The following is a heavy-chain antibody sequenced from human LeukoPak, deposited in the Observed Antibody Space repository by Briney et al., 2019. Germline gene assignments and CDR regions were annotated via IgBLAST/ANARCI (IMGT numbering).Heavy chain of an antibody. J-gene: IGHJ6*02. V-gene: IGHV3-11*04. CDR2: ISSSGSTI. CDR1: GFTFSDYY. D-gene: IGHD3-10*01. CDR3: ARAVRESPLLWFGEDYYGMDV. Sequence: PGGSLRLSCAASGFTFSDYYMSWIRQAPGKGLEWVSYISSSGSTIYYADSVKGRFTISRDNAKNSLYLQMNSLRAEDTAVYYCARAVRESPLLWFGEDYYGMDVWGQGTTVTVSS.